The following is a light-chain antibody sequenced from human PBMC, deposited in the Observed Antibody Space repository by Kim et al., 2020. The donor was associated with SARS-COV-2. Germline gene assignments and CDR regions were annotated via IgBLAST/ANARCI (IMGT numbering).Light chain of an antibody. J-gene: IGLJ1*01. CDR3: QAWDSSAYV. Sequence: GSPRQTASITCSGDKLGDKYACWYQQKPGQSPVLVIYQDSKRPSGIPERFSGSNSGNTATLTISGTQAMDEADYYCQAWDSSAYVFGTGTKVTVL. V-gene: IGLV3-1*01. CDR2: QDS. CDR1: KLGDKY.